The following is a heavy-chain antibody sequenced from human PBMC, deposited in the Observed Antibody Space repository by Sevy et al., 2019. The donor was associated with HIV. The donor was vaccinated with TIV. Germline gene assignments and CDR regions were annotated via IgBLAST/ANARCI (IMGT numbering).Heavy chain of an antibody. V-gene: IGHV3-23*01. CDR1: GFTFSSYA. CDR3: AKDSVGQLFGYYFDY. D-gene: IGHD3-10*01. CDR2: ISGSGGST. Sequence: GGSLRLSYAASGFTFSSYAMSWVRQAPGKGLEWVSAISGSGGSTYYADSVKGRFTISRDNSKSTLYLQMNSLRAEDTAVYYCAKDSVGQLFGYYFDYWGQGTLVTVSS. J-gene: IGHJ4*02.